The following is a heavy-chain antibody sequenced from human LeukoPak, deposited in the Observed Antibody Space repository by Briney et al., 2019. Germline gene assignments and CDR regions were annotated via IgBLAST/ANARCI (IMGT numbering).Heavy chain of an antibody. Sequence: GGSLRLSCAASGFTFSSYWMSWVRQAPGKGLEWVANIKQDGSEKYYVDSVKGRFTISRDNAKNSLYLEMNSLSAEDTAVYYCARIYGSGWSPFDYWGQGTLVTVSS. CDR1: GFTFSSYW. V-gene: IGHV3-7*04. CDR3: ARIYGSGWSPFDY. CDR2: IKQDGSEK. J-gene: IGHJ4*02. D-gene: IGHD6-19*01.